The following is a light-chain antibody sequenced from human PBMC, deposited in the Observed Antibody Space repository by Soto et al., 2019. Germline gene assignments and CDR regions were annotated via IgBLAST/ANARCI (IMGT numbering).Light chain of an antibody. J-gene: IGKJ1*01. CDR3: QQSYSTPWT. CDR1: QSISGY. Sequence: DIHMTQSPSSLSASVGDRFTITCRASQSISGYLHWYQQKPGRAPDLLIYGASTLQSGVPSRFSGSGSGTDFTLTLSGLQPEDFATYFCQQSYSTPWTFGQGTKVDIK. CDR2: GAS. V-gene: IGKV1-39*01.